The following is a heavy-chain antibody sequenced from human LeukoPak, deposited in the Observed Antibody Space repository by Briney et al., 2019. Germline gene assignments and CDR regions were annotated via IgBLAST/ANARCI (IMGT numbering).Heavy chain of an antibody. Sequence: GASVKVSCKASGYTFTSYDINWVRQATGQGLEWMGWMNPNSGNTGYAQKFQGRVTMTRNTSISTAYMELSSLRSEDTAVYYCASFGVKVYNWNPLETDDYWGQGTLVTVSS. CDR3: ASFGVKVYNWNPLETDDY. D-gene: IGHD1-1*01. J-gene: IGHJ4*02. V-gene: IGHV1-8*01. CDR1: GYTFTSYD. CDR2: MNPNSGNT.